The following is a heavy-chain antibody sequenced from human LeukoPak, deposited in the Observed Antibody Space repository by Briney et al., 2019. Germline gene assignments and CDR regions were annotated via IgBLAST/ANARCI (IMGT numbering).Heavy chain of an antibody. CDR2: INSDGSST. J-gene: IGHJ5*02. CDR1: GFTFSRYW. CDR3: ANVRTFYYGSETDA. V-gene: IGHV3-74*01. D-gene: IGHD3-10*01. Sequence: PGGSLRLSCAASGFTFSRYWMHWVRQAPGKGLVWVSHINSDGSSTSYADSVKGRFTISRDNAKNTLYLQMISLRAEDTAVYYCANVRTFYYGSETDAWGQGTLVTVSS.